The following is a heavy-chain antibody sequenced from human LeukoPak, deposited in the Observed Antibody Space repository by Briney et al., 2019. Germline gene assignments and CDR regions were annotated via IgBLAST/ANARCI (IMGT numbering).Heavy chain of an antibody. V-gene: IGHV3-48*03. D-gene: IGHD3-10*01. Sequence: PGGSLRLSCAASGFTFSSYEMNWVRQAPGKGLEWVSYISSSGSTIYYADSVKGRLTISRDNAKNSLYLQMNSLRAEDTAVYYCASSGFGETSFDPWGQGTLVTVSS. CDR2: ISSSGSTI. CDR3: ASSGFGETSFDP. J-gene: IGHJ5*02. CDR1: GFTFSSYE.